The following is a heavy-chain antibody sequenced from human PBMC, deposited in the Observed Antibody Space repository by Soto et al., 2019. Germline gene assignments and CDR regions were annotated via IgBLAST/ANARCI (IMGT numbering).Heavy chain of an antibody. J-gene: IGHJ6*02. CDR3: ARDDEYSGNGMDV. D-gene: IGHD3-10*01. Sequence: QVQLVESGGGVVQPGRSLRLSCAASGFTFSNYGMQWVRQAPGKGLEWVAVILNDGSNRYHADSVKDRFTISGDNSKNILYLQMNSLRAEDTAVYYCARDDEYSGNGMDVWGQGTTVTVS. CDR2: ILNDGSNR. V-gene: IGHV3-33*01. CDR1: GFTFSNYG.